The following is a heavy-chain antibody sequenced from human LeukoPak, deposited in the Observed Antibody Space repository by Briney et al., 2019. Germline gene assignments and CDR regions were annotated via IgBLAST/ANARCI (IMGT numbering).Heavy chain of an antibody. CDR3: ARVMNNRVGYYDSSGYYDY. CDR2: ISAYNGNT. D-gene: IGHD3-22*01. V-gene: IGHV1-18*01. CDR1: GYTFTSYG. J-gene: IGHJ4*02. Sequence: ASVKVSCKAFGYTFTSYGISWVRQAPGQGLEWMGWISAYNGNTNYAQKLQGRVTMTTDTSTSTAYMELRSLRSDDTAVYYCARVMNNRVGYYDSSGYYDYWGQGTLVTVSS.